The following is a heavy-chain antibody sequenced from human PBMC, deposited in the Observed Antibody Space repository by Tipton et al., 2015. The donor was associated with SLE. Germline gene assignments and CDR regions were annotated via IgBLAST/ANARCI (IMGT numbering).Heavy chain of an antibody. CDR1: GGSISSYY. V-gene: IGHV4-39*07. J-gene: IGHJ6*03. CDR2: IYYSGST. Sequence: GLVKPSETLSLTCTVSGGSISSYYWGWIRQPPGKGLEWIGSIYYSGSTYYNPSLKSRVTISVDTSKNQFSLKLSSVTAADTAVYYCARDSSGPYYYYYMDVWGKGTTVTVSS. D-gene: IGHD3-10*01. CDR3: ARDSSGPYYYYYMDV.